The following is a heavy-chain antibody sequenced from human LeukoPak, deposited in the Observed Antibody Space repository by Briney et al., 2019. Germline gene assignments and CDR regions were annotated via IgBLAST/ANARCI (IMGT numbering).Heavy chain of an antibody. CDR2: IRYDGSNK. CDR3: VRGRRISVFGMDV. D-gene: IGHD3-3*01. CDR1: GFTFSSYG. Sequence: GGSLRLSCAASGFTFSSYGMHWVRQAPGKGLEWVSFIRYDGSNKYYADSVKGRFTISRDNSKNTLYLQMNSLRAEDTAVYYCVRGRRISVFGMDVWGKGPQSPSPQ. V-gene: IGHV3-30*02. J-gene: IGHJ6*01.